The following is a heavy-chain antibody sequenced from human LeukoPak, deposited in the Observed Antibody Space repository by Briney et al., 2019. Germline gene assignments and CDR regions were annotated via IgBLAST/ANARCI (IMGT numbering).Heavy chain of an antibody. CDR1: GGSISSSGYS. J-gene: IGHJ4*02. D-gene: IGHD3-22*01. CDR2: IYHSGST. CDR3: ANTWGSGYPHYFDY. Sequence: SETLSLTCAVSGGSISSSGYSWTWIRQPPGKGLEWIGYIYHSGSTFYNPSLKSRVTISIDRSKNQFSLKLTSVTAADTAVYYCANTWGSGYPHYFDYWGQGTLVTVSS. V-gene: IGHV4-30-2*01.